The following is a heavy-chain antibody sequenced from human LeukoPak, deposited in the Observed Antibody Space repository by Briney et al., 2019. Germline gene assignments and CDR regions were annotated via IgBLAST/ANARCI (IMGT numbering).Heavy chain of an antibody. J-gene: IGHJ4*02. Sequence: ETLSLTCTVSGGSVNNSPYYWGWIRQPPGKGLEWIGTISYSGTTYYNPSLKSRVTITVDMSKNQFALKLNSVSAADTAVYFCAREEMPGKFDYWGQGTLVTVSS. D-gene: IGHD1-26*01. CDR3: AREEMPGKFDY. CDR2: ISYSGTT. CDR1: GGSVNNSPYY. V-gene: IGHV4-39*06.